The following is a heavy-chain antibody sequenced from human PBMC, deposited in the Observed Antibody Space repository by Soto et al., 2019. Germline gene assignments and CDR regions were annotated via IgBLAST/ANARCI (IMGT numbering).Heavy chain of an antibody. D-gene: IGHD6-13*01. V-gene: IGHV1-69*13. Sequence: GASVKVSCKASGGTFSSYAISWVRQAPGQGLEWMGGIIPIFGTANYAQKFQGRVTITADESTSTAYMELSSLRSEDTAAYYCARGGVNSSSWYLDYYYYGMDVWGQGTTVTVSS. CDR2: IIPIFGTA. CDR3: ARGGVNSSSWYLDYYYYGMDV. J-gene: IGHJ6*02. CDR1: GGTFSSYA.